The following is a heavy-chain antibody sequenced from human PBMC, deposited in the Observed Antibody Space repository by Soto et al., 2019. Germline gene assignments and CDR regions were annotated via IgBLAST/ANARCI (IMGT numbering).Heavy chain of an antibody. V-gene: IGHV4-59*08. CDR3: ARLTTMAEYYFDY. D-gene: IGHD5-18*01. J-gene: IGHJ4*02. CDR1: GGSISSYY. Sequence: QVQLQESGPGLVKPSETLSLTCTVSGGSISSYYWSWIRQSPGKGLEWIGYIYYSGSTNYNPSLKSRVTMSVDTYKNQFSLKLSSVTAADTAVYYCARLTTMAEYYFDYWGQGTLVTVSS. CDR2: IYYSGST.